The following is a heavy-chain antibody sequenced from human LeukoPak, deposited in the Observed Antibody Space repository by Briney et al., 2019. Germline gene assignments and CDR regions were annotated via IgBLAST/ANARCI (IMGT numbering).Heavy chain of an antibody. V-gene: IGHV3-7*03. Sequence: GGSLRLSCAASGFTVSSNYMSWARQAPGKGLEWVASINHNGNVNYYVDSVKGRFTISRDNAKNSLYLQMSNLRAEDTAVFFCARGGGLDVWGQGATVTASS. CDR2: INHNGNVN. CDR3: ARGGGLDV. CDR1: GFTVSSNY. J-gene: IGHJ6*02. D-gene: IGHD3-16*01.